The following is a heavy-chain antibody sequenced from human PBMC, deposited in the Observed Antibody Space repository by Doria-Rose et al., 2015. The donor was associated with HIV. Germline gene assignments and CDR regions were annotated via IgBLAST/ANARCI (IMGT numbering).Heavy chain of an antibody. CDR2: ILSDDER. D-gene: IGHD6-13*01. CDR1: GVSLSSPGMG. V-gene: IGHV2-26*01. J-gene: IGHJ4*02. CDR3: ARIKSSRWYHKYYFDF. Sequence: SGPVLVKPTETLTLTCTVSGVSLSSPGMGVSWIRQPPGKALEWLANILSDDERSYKASLKSRLTISRCTTNSQVVLTMTDMDPVDAATYYCARIKSSRWYHKYYFDFWGQGTLVIVSA.